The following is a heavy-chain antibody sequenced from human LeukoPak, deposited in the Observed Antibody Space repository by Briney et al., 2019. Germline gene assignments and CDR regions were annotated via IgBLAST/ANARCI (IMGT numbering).Heavy chain of an antibody. CDR1: GGSISSGSYY. CDR3: ARGRQQEGV. V-gene: IGHV4-61*02. J-gene: IGHJ6*04. Sequence: SETLSLTCTVSGGSISSGSYYWSWIRQPAGKGLEWIGRIYTSGSTNYNPSLKSRVTISVDTSKNQFSLKLSSVTAADTAVYYCARGRQQEGVWGKGTTVTVSS. D-gene: IGHD6-13*01. CDR2: IYTSGST.